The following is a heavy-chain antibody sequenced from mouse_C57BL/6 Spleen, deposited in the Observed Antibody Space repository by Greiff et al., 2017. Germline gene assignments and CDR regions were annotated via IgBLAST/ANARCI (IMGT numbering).Heavy chain of an antibody. CDR3: ARRGARPLDY. D-gene: IGHD3-1*01. Sequence: QVQLQQPGAELVKPGASVKLSCKASGYTFTSYWMQWVKQRPGQGLEWIGEIGPSDSYTNYNQKFKGKATLTVDTSSSTAYMQLSSLTSEDSAVYYCARRGARPLDYWGQGTTLTVSS. CDR2: IGPSDSYT. CDR1: GYTFTSYW. J-gene: IGHJ2*01. V-gene: IGHV1-50*01.